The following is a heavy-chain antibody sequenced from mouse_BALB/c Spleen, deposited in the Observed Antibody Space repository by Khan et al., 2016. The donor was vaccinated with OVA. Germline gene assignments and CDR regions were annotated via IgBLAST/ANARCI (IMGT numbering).Heavy chain of an antibody. CDR2: INYSGGT. CDR3: ARWFAY. Sequence: EVQLQESGPGLVKPSQSLSLTCTVTGYSITSDYAWNWIRQFPGNKLEWMGYINYSGGTSYLPSLKSRISITRDTSKNQFFIQLNCVTTEDSATYYCARWFAYWGQGTLVTVS. CDR1: GYSITSDYA. V-gene: IGHV3-2*02. J-gene: IGHJ3*01.